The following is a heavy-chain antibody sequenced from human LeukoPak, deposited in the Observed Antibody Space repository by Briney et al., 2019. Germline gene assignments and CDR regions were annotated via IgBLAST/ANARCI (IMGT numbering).Heavy chain of an antibody. CDR2: IRSKANSYAT. J-gene: IGHJ5*02. CDR1: GFTFSGSA. CDR3: SYSSSWYIGVSWFDP. D-gene: IGHD6-13*01. V-gene: IGHV3-73*01. Sequence: GGSLRLSCAASGFTFSGSAMHWVRQASGKGLEGVGRIRSKANSYATAYAASVKGRFTISRDDSKNTAYLQMNSLKTEDTAVYYCSYSSSWYIGVSWFDPWGQGTLVTVSS.